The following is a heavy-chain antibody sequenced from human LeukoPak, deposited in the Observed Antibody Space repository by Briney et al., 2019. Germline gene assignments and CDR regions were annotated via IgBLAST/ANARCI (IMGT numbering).Heavy chain of an antibody. Sequence: GSLRLSCAASGFTFSSYAMHWVRQAPGKGLEWVAVISYDGSNKYYADSVKGRFTISRDNSKNTLYLQMNSLRAEDTAVYYCARDPKMATIQYYCDYWGQGTLVTVSS. CDR3: ARDPKMATIQYYCDY. J-gene: IGHJ4*02. V-gene: IGHV3-30-3*01. CDR2: ISYDGSNK. CDR1: GFTFSSYA. D-gene: IGHD5-24*01.